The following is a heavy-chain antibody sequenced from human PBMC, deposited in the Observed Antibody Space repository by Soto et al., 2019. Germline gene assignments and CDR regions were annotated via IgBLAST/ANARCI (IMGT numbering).Heavy chain of an antibody. V-gene: IGHV4-4*07. Sequence: SETLSLTCSVSGGSISPYYWSWIRQPAGKGLEWIGRIYASGSTNYNPSLKSRVTMSVATSKNQFSLRLTSVTAADTATYYCARGGMVIIPTATAFDYWGQGTLVTVSS. CDR1: GGSISPYY. D-gene: IGHD1-1*01. J-gene: IGHJ4*02. CDR2: IYASGST. CDR3: ARGGMVIIPTATAFDY.